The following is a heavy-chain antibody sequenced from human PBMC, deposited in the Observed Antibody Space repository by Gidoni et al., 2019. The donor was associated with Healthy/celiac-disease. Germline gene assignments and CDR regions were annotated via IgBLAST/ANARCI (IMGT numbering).Heavy chain of an antibody. CDR1: GFTFSSYS. Sequence: EVQLVESGGGLVKPGGPLRLSCAASGFTFSSYSMNWVRQAPGKGLEWVSSISSSSSYIYYADSVKGRFTISRDNAKNSLYLQMNSLRAEDTAVYYCARDVEGADYYYYMDVWGKGTTVTVSS. CDR2: ISSSSSYI. CDR3: ARDVEGADYYYYMDV. J-gene: IGHJ6*03. D-gene: IGHD1-26*01. V-gene: IGHV3-21*01.